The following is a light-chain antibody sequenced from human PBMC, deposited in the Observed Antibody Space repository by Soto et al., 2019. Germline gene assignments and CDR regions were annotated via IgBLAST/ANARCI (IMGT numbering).Light chain of an antibody. J-gene: IGKJ1*01. Sequence: DIQMTQSPSTLSASVGDRVAITCRASQSISTYLAWYQQKPGKAPKLLIYKASSLESGVPSRFSGSGSGAEFTLTISRLEPEDFAVYYCQQYGSSPTFGQGTKV. V-gene: IGKV1-5*03. CDR3: QQYGSSPT. CDR1: QSISTY. CDR2: KAS.